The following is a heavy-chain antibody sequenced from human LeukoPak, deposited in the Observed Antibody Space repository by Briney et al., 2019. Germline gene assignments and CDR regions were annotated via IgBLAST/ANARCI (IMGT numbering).Heavy chain of an antibody. CDR3: ARVRRDGYNFYFDY. Sequence: PGGSLRLSCAASGFTFSDYYMSWIRQAPGKGLEWVSYISSSSSYTNDADSVKGRFTISRDNAKNSLYLQMNSLRAEDTAVYYCARVRRDGYNFYFDYWGQGTLVTVSS. CDR2: ISSSSSYT. D-gene: IGHD5-24*01. V-gene: IGHV3-11*03. J-gene: IGHJ4*02. CDR1: GFTFSDYY.